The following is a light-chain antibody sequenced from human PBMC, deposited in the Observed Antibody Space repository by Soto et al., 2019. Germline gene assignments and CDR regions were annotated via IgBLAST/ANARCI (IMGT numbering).Light chain of an antibody. CDR3: QQYNNWPRT. V-gene: IGKV3-15*01. J-gene: IGKJ2*01. CDR2: GAS. Sequence: EIVMTQSPATLSVSLGERATLSCRASQSVGSNLAWYQQKPGQAPRLLIYGASSMATGIPARFGGSVSGTEVPLTISSLQSEDFAVYYCQQYNNWPRTFGQGTKLEIK. CDR1: QSVGSN.